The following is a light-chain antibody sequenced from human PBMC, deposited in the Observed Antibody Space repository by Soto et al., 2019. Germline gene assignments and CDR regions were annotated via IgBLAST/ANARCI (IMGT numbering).Light chain of an antibody. CDR3: QQRNSDWYA. V-gene: IGKV1-9*01. CDR1: QGISTY. CDR2: GAS. Sequence: DIQLTQSPSFLSASVGDRVTITCRASQGISTYLAWYLQRPGKAPKLLIYGASTLQSGVPSRFSGSGSGTEFSLTISSMQPEDFRTYYCQQRNSDWYAFGQGTKLEIK. J-gene: IGKJ2*01.